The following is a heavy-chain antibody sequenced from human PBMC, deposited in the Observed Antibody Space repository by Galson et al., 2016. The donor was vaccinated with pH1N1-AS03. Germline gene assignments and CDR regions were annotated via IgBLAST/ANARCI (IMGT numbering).Heavy chain of an antibody. D-gene: IGHD1-26*01. J-gene: IGHJ4*02. V-gene: IGHV3-74*01. CDR2: INEDGSTT. CDR1: GFTFTSSW. Sequence: SLRLSCAASGFTFTSSWMHWVRQAPGKGLVWVSHINEDGSTTRYADSVKGRVTISRDNAKNTLYLQMNRLRAEDTAVYFCVREQGGSDDYWGQGTLVRVSS. CDR3: VREQGGSDDY.